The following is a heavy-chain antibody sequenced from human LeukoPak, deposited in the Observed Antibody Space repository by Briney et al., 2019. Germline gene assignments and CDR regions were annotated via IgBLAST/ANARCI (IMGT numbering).Heavy chain of an antibody. CDR1: GGSFSGYY. Sequence: SETLSLTCAVYGGSFSGYYWSWIRQPPGKGLEWIGEINHSGSTNYNPSLKSRVTISVDTSKNQFSLKLSSVTAADTAVYYCARDRSGYDADAFDIWGQGTMVTVSS. D-gene: IGHD5-12*01. J-gene: IGHJ3*02. V-gene: IGHV4-34*01. CDR2: INHSGST. CDR3: ARDRSGYDADAFDI.